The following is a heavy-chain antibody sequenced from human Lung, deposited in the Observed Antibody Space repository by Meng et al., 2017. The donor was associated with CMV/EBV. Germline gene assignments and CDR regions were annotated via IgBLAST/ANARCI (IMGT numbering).Heavy chain of an antibody. Sequence: GESLKISCVVSGLAFRKFALHWVRQAPDKGLEWVGVASFDVNDDKYYADSVEGRFTISRDNSKNTFFLEMNSLRPEDTATYFCATGLPNNDYWGQGLVVTVSS. CDR3: ATGLPNNDY. CDR2: ASFDVNDDK. V-gene: IGHV3-30*04. J-gene: IGHJ4*02. CDR1: GLAFRKFA. D-gene: IGHD2-21*01.